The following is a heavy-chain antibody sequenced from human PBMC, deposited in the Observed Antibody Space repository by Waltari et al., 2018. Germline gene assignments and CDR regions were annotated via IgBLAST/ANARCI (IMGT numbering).Heavy chain of an antibody. CDR3: ARDIFLRTAVAGRVGLSS. V-gene: IGHV1-2*02. D-gene: IGHD6-19*01. CDR1: GYTFSDYY. J-gene: IGHJ4*02. Sequence: QIQLLQSGAELGKPGASVRVSCKASGYTFSDYYIHWVRQAHGQGLQWVAWRKGMKCGVVCEGETGGTNYERAFRGRVAMTRDRSTATVYLEINNLQPDDTAVYFCARDIFLRTAVAGRVGLSSWGQGSLVTVSS. CDR2: RKGMKCGVVCEGETGGT.